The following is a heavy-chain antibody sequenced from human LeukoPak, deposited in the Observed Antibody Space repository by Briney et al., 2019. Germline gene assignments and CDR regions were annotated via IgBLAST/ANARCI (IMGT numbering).Heavy chain of an antibody. D-gene: IGHD3-22*01. CDR2: IYSAGST. CDR3: AKVKDTYYYDSSLDY. CDR1: GFTVSSNS. V-gene: IGHV3-53*01. J-gene: IGHJ4*02. Sequence: PGGSLRLSCTVSGFTVSSNSMSWVRQAPGKGLEWVSFIYSAGSTHYSDSVKGRFTISIDNSKNTLYLQMNSLRAEDTAVYYCAKVKDTYYYDSSLDYWGQGTLVTVSS.